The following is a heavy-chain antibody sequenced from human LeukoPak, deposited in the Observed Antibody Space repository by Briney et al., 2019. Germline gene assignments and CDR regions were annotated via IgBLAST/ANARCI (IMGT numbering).Heavy chain of an antibody. V-gene: IGHV1-24*01. Sequence: ASVKVSFKVSGYTLTELSMHWVRQAPGKGLEWMGGFDPEDGETIYAQKFQGRVTMTEDTSTDTAYMELSSLRSEDTAVYYCATALYCSSISCYLYYYYGMDVWGQGTTVTVSS. CDR1: GYTLTELS. CDR2: FDPEDGET. D-gene: IGHD2-2*01. J-gene: IGHJ6*02. CDR3: ATALYCSSISCYLYYYYGMDV.